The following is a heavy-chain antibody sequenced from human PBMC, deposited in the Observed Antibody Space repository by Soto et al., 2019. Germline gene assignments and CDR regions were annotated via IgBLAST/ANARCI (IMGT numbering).Heavy chain of an antibody. V-gene: IGHV1-69*06. CDR1: GGTFSSYA. Sequence: SVKVSCKASGGTFSSYAISWVRQAPGQGLEWMGGIIPIFGTANYAQKFQGTVTITADKSTSTAYMELSSLRSEDTAVYYCARERKTDYGGNWFDPWGQGTLVTVSS. CDR3: ARERKTDYGGNWFDP. D-gene: IGHD4-17*01. J-gene: IGHJ5*02. CDR2: IIPIFGTA.